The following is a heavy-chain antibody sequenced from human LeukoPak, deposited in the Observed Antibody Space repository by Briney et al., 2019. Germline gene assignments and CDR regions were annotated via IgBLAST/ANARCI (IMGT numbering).Heavy chain of an antibody. V-gene: IGHV1-18*04. CDR3: ARTFPKAVGGFDY. CDR1: GYTFTGYY. CDR2: ISAYNGNT. D-gene: IGHD2/OR15-2a*01. J-gene: IGHJ4*02. Sequence: ASVKVSCKASGYTFTGYYMHWVRQAPGQGLEWMGWISAYNGNTNYAQKLQGRVTMTTDTSTSTAYMELRSLRSDDTAVYYCARTFPKAVGGFDYWGQGTLVTVSS.